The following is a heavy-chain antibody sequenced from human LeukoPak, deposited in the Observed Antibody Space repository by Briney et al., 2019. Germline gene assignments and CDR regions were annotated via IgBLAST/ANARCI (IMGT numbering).Heavy chain of an antibody. CDR3: ARVRYYYGSGSYYYYYGMDV. J-gene: IGHJ6*02. V-gene: IGHV3-48*03. D-gene: IGHD3-10*01. CDR2: ISSSGNTI. Sequence: GGSLRLSCAASEFTFTSYELNWVRQAPGKGLEWVSYISSSGNTISYADSVKGRFTISRDNAKNSLYLQVISLRAEDTAVYYCARVRYYYGSGSYYYYYGMDVWGQGTTVTVSS. CDR1: EFTFTSYE.